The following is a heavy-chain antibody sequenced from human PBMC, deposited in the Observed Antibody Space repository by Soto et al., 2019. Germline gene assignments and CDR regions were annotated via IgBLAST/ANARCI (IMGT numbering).Heavy chain of an antibody. CDR2: INAGSGYT. CDR3: ACVLPGYFDN. CDR1: GYSFTSYS. V-gene: IGHV1-3*01. Sequence: QVQLVQSGAEVKKPGASVKVSCKASGYSFTSYSMHWVRQAPGQRLEWLGWINAGSGYTKYSQKFQGRVTLTRDTSATTAYMELSSLSSEDTAVYYCACVLPGYFDNWGQGPLVTVSS. J-gene: IGHJ4*02. D-gene: IGHD2-8*01.